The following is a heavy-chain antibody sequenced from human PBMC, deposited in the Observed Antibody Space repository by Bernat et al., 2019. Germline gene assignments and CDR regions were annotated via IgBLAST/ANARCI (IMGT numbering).Heavy chain of an antibody. CDR2: IKSKTDGGTT. CDR3: TTESVWGSYRPMGGFDY. V-gene: IGHV3-15*07. Sequence: EVQLVESGGGLVKPGGSLRLSCAASGFTFSNAWMNWVRQAPGKGLEWVGRIKSKTDGGTTDYAAPVKGRFTISRDDSKNTLYLQMNSLKTEDTAVYYCTTESVWGSYRPMGGFDYWGQGTLVIVSS. CDR1: GFTFSNAW. D-gene: IGHD3-16*02. J-gene: IGHJ4*02.